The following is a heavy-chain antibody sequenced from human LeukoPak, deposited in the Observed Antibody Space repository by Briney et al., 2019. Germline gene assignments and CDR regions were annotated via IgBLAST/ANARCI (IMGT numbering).Heavy chain of an antibody. CDR2: ISAYNGNT. CDR1: GYTFTSYG. CDR3: ARDSSGSYYRAGVWFDP. V-gene: IGHV1-18*01. D-gene: IGHD1-26*01. Sequence: GASVKVSCKASGYTFTSYGISWVRQAPGQGLEWMGGISAYNGNTNYAQKLQGRVTMTTDTSTSTAYMELRSLRSDDTAVYYCARDSSGSYYRAGVWFDPWGQGTLVTVSS. J-gene: IGHJ5*02.